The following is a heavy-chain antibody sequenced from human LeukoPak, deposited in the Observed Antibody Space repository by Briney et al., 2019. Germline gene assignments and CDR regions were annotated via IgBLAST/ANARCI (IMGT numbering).Heavy chain of an antibody. CDR3: ARVLGSISH. CDR2: MNPNSGNT. Sequence: EASVKVSCKASGYTFSTCDINWVRQATGQGLEWMGWMNPNSGNTGFAHKFQGRVTLSRDTSINTAYMELSSLRSEDTAVYYCARVLGSISHWGQGTLVTVSS. CDR1: GYTFSTCD. J-gene: IGHJ4*02. V-gene: IGHV1-8*01. D-gene: IGHD1-1*01.